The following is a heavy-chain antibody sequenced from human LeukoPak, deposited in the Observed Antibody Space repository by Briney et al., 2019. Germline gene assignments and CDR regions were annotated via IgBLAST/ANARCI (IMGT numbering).Heavy chain of an antibody. V-gene: IGHV3-30*02. D-gene: IGHD1-1*01. J-gene: IGHJ4*02. Sequence: GGSLRLPCAASGFTFSSYGMHWVRQAPGKGLEWVAFIRYDGSNKYYADSVKGRFTISRDNSKNTLYLQMNSLRAEDTAVYYCAKSYNWNPGWYYFDYWGQGTLVTVSS. CDR2: IRYDGSNK. CDR3: AKSYNWNPGWYYFDY. CDR1: GFTFSSYG.